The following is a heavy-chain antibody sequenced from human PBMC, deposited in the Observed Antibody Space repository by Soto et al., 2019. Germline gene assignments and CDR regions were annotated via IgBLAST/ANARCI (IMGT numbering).Heavy chain of an antibody. D-gene: IGHD3-22*01. CDR1: GFTFSSYA. V-gene: IGHV3-23*01. J-gene: IGHJ5*02. Sequence: PGGSLRLSCAASGFTFSSYAMSWVRQAPGKGLEWVSAISGSGGSTYYADSVKGRFTISRDNSKNTLYLQMNSLRAEDTAVYYCAKDLKGYYDSSDPTGFDPWGQGTLVTVSS. CDR2: ISGSGGST. CDR3: AKDLKGYYDSSDPTGFDP.